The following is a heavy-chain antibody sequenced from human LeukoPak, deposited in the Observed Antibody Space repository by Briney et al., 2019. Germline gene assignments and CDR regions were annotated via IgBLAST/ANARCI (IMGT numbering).Heavy chain of an antibody. V-gene: IGHV1-2*02. CDR3: AREAADSSVCDF. CDR2: INPNTGGT. D-gene: IGHD2-8*01. CDR1: VYTFTAHY. Sequence: ASVKVSCKASVYTFTAHYIDWMRQAPGRGLEWVGWINPNTGGTEFAQNVQGRVTMTRDTSINTVYMELNRLTSDDTAVFYGAREAADSSVCDFWGQGSLVTVSS. J-gene: IGHJ4*02.